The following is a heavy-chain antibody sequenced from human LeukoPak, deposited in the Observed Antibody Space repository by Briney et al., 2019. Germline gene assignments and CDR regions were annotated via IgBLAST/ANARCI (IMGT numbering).Heavy chain of an antibody. CDR3: ARGVGAAAAFDY. CDR1: GFTFSSYY. Sequence: GGSLRLSCAASGFTFSSYYMSWVRPAPGKGLEWVANIKQDGSEKYYMDSVKGRFTISRDNAKNSLYLQMNSLRAEDTAVYYCARGVGAAAAFDYWGQATLVTVSS. V-gene: IGHV3-7*01. D-gene: IGHD6-13*01. CDR2: IKQDGSEK. J-gene: IGHJ4*02.